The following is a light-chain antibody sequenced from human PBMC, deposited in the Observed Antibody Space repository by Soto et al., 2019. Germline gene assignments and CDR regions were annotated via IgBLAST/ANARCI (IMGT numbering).Light chain of an antibody. CDR2: AAS. CDR3: QQYNSYSWT. Sequence: DIQLTHAPSFLSASPLDRVSIXSRASQAISSYLAWYQQKPGKAPKLLIYAASTLQSGVPSRFSGSGSGTDFTLTISCLQSEDFATYYCQQYNSYSWTFGQGTKVDIK. CDR1: QAISSY. V-gene: IGKV1-9*01. J-gene: IGKJ1*01.